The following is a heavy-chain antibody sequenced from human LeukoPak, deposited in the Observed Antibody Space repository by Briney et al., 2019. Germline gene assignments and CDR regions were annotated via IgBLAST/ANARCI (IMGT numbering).Heavy chain of an antibody. CDR3: AKDGAVAGRGYYYYYMDV. J-gene: IGHJ6*03. Sequence: GGSLRLSCAASGFTFSSYAMYWVRQAPGKGLEWVAVISYDGSNKYYADSVMGRFTISRDNSKNTLYLQMNSLRAEDTAVYYCAKDGAVAGRGYYYYYMDVWGKGTTVTVSS. CDR1: GFTFSSYA. D-gene: IGHD6-19*01. CDR2: ISYDGSNK. V-gene: IGHV3-30-3*01.